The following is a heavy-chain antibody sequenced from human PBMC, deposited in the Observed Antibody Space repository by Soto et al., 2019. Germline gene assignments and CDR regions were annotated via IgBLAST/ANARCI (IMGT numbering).Heavy chain of an antibody. J-gene: IGHJ4*02. CDR3: ARVSLSSGTYGAPLKRCFDY. D-gene: IGHD1-26*01. CDR2: ISFDGSNQ. Sequence: QVELVESGGGVVQPGRSLRLSCAASGFTFSSYVMHWVRQSPGKGLEWVAVISFDGSNQYYADSVKGRFTISRDNSKNTLYLQMNSLRPEDTAVYYCARVSLSSGTYGAPLKRCFDYWGQGTLVTVSS. CDR1: GFTFSSYV. V-gene: IGHV3-30-3*01.